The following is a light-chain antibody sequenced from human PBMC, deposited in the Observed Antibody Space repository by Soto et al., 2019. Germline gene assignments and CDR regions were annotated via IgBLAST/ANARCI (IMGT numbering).Light chain of an antibody. CDR3: QQRSNWPPLT. CDR2: GAS. CDR1: QNVVIS. Sequence: ETVMTQSPSTLSVSPGERATLSCRASQNVVISVAWYQQKGGQAPRLLIYGASTRATGIPARFTGSGSGTEFTLTVSSLQSEDFAVYYCQQRSNWPPLTFGGGTKVELK. J-gene: IGKJ4*01. V-gene: IGKV3-15*01.